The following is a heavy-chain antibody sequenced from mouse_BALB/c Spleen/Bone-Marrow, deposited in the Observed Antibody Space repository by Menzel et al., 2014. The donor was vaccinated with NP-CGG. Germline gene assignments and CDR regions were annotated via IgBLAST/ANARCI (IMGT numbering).Heavy chain of an antibody. CDR2: ISSGGGST. CDR1: GFAFSSYD. Sequence: EVQRVESGGGLVKPGGSLKLSCAASGFAFSSYDMSWVRRTPEKRLEWVAYISSGGGSTYYPDTVKGRFTIPRDNAKNTLYLQMSSLKSEDTAMYYCARHRYYFDYWGQGTTLTVSS. CDR3: ARHRYYFDY. V-gene: IGHV5-12-1*01. J-gene: IGHJ2*01.